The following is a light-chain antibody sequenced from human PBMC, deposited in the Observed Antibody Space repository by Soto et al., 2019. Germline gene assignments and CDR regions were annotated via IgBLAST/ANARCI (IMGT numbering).Light chain of an antibody. CDR1: QNITNN. J-gene: IGKJ5*01. CDR2: DAS. CDR3: QQYSHLIT. V-gene: IGKV1-33*01. Sequence: DIQMTQSPSSLSASIGDRVTITCQASQNITNNLSWYQQKLGKAPKLLIYDASNLETGVPSRFSGSGSGTDFTFTISSLQPEDIATYYCQQYSHLITFGQGTRLEIK.